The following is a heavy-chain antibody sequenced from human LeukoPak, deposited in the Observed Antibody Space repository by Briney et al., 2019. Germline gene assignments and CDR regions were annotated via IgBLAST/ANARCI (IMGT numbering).Heavy chain of an antibody. CDR1: GDSINSDDHY. D-gene: IGHD3-10*01. CDR3: ARETYGSGSEYYFDY. J-gene: IGHJ4*02. CDR2: VYYRGST. V-gene: IGHV4-39*02. Sequence: SETLSLTCTVSGDSINSDDHYWGWIRQPPGKGLEWIGSVYYRGSTYDNPSLNSRVTISVDTSKNQFSLKLYSVTAADTAVYYCARETYGSGSEYYFDYWGQGTLVTVSS.